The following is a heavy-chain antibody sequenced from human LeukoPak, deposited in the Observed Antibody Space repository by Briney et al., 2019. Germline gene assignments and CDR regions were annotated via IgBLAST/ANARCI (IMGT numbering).Heavy chain of an antibody. Sequence: SETLSLTCTVSGYSISSGYYWGWIRQPPGKGLEWIGRIYHSGSTYYNPSLKSRVTISVDTSKSQFSLKLSSVTAADTAVYYCARDGIAGGIAAAKTNWFDPWGQGTRVTVSS. CDR2: IYHSGST. CDR3: ARDGIAGGIAAAKTNWFDP. J-gene: IGHJ5*02. V-gene: IGHV4-38-2*02. CDR1: GYSISSGYY. D-gene: IGHD6-13*01.